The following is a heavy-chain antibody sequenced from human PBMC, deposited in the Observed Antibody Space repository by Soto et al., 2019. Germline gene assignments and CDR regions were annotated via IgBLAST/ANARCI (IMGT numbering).Heavy chain of an antibody. CDR1: GYTFTSYY. CDR2: INPSGGST. D-gene: IGHD6-6*01. Sequence: ASVKVSCKASGYTFTSYYMHWVRQAPGQGLEWMGIINPSGGSTSYAQKFQGRVTMTRDTSTSTVYMELSSLRSEDTAVYYCAREAREDEQLVWDVRDWFDPWGQGTLVAVS. J-gene: IGHJ5*02. V-gene: IGHV1-46*01. CDR3: AREAREDEQLVWDVRDWFDP.